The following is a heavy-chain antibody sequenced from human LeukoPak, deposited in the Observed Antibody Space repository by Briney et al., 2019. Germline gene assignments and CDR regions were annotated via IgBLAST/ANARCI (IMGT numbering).Heavy chain of an antibody. V-gene: IGHV3-74*01. Sequence: GGSLRLSCAASGMTFSNHWLHWVRQAPGKGLVWVSLIKTDGRTTIYTDSVKGRFTISRDNGKSILYLQMNSLRAEDTGIYYCTTGPSYGYEWWGQGTVVTVSS. D-gene: IGHD3-16*01. CDR2: IKTDGRTT. J-gene: IGHJ4*02. CDR3: TTGPSYGYEW. CDR1: GMTFSNHW.